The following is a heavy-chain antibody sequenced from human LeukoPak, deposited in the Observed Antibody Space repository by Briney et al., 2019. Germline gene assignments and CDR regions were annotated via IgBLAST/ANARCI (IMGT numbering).Heavy chain of an antibody. V-gene: IGHV3-23*01. CDR1: GFAFSSYA. Sequence: GGSLRLSCAASGFAFSSYAMSWVRQVPGKGLEWVSVISGSGDNTYYADSVKGRFTISRDNSKNMLYLQMNSLRAEDTAVYYCAREDGDPLGNYYGMDVWGQGTTVTVSS. D-gene: IGHD4-17*01. J-gene: IGHJ6*02. CDR2: ISGSGDNT. CDR3: AREDGDPLGNYYGMDV.